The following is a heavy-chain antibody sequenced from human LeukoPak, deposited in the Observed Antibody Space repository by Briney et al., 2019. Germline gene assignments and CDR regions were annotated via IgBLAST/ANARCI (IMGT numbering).Heavy chain of an antibody. CDR3: ARGRGNFYGEYRMVFDY. J-gene: IGHJ4*02. CDR1: GYTFTSYY. D-gene: IGHD4-17*01. V-gene: IGHV1-46*01. CDR2: INHSGGST. Sequence: EASVKVSCKASGYTFTSYYMHWVRQAPGQGLEWMGIINHSGGSTRYAQKFQGRVTMTRDMSTSTVYMELSSQRSEDTAVYYCARGRGNFYGEYRMVFDYWGQGGLVSVCS.